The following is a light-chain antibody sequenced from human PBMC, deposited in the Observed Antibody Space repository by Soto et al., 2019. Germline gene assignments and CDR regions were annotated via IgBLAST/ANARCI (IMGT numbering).Light chain of an antibody. CDR1: RSVSDTL. V-gene: IGKV3-20*01. Sequence: EIVLTQSPGTLSLSPGERATLSCRADRSVSDTLLTWFQQKPGQAPRLLIFGTSNRAPGIPDRFSGSGSGTDFTLTINRLEPDDFAVYYCQHYGDSSWTFGQGTKVEIK. CDR3: QHYGDSSWT. J-gene: IGKJ1*01. CDR2: GTS.